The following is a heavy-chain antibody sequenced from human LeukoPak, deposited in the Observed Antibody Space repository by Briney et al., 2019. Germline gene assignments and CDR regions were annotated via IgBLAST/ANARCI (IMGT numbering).Heavy chain of an antibody. CDR3: ARAGQEDYLWGTYRDDY. V-gene: IGHV1-8*01. Sequence: ASVKVSCKASGYTFTSYDIIWVRQATGQRLVWMGWMNPNSVNTGYAQKFQGRVTMTRNTSPSTAYMERSSLRSEDTAIYCCARAGQEDYLWGTYRDDYWGQGTLVTVSS. CDR1: GYTFTSYD. J-gene: IGHJ4*02. D-gene: IGHD3-16*02. CDR2: MNPNSVNT.